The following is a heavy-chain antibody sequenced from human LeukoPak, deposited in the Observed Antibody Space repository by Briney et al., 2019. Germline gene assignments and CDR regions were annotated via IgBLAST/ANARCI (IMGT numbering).Heavy chain of an antibody. Sequence: PGGSLRLSCVASGFIFSRYGMHWVRQAPGKGREWVTFIRYDGSNKDYADSVEGRFTISRDNTQNTLYLQVNSVGAEDTAVYYCAKDSGTYYGDYIDYWGQGTLVTVSS. V-gene: IGHV3-30*02. CDR1: GFIFSRYG. CDR3: AKDSGTYYGDYIDY. J-gene: IGHJ4*02. D-gene: IGHD3-10*01. CDR2: IRYDGSNK.